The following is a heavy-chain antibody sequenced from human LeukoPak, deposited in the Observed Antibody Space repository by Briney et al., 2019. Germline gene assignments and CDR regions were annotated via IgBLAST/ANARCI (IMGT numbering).Heavy chain of an antibody. CDR2: IYYSGST. D-gene: IGHD3-3*01. J-gene: IGHJ4*02. Sequence: SETLSLTCTVSGGSISSSSYYWGWIRQPPGKGLEWIGSIYYSGSTYYNPSLKSRVTISVDTSKNQFSLKLSSVTAADTAVYYCARQSITIFGVVTFSPFDYWGQGTLVTVSS. CDR1: GGSISSSSYY. V-gene: IGHV4-39*01. CDR3: ARQSITIFGVVTFSPFDY.